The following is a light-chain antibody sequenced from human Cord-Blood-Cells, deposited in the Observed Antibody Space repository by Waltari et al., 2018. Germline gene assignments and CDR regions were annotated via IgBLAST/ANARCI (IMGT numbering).Light chain of an antibody. J-gene: IGLJ2*01. V-gene: IGLV2-14*01. CDR2: DVS. Sequence: QSALTQPASVSGSPGQSITISCTVTSSAVGGYHSVSWYQQHPGKAPKLMIYDVSNRPSGVSNRFSGSKSGNTASLTISGLQAEDEADYYCSSYTSSSTLVFGGGTKLTVL. CDR3: SSYTSSSTLV. CDR1: SSAVGGYHS.